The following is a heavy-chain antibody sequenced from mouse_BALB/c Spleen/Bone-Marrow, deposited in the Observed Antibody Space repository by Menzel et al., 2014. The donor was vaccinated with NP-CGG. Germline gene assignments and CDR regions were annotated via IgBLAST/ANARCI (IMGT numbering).Heavy chain of an antibody. V-gene: IGHV1-31*01. J-gene: IGHJ1*01. Sequence: EVQSVESVPELVNPGASLQISCKASGYSFTGYYMHWVKQSHGNSLDWIGYIYPYNGVSSYNQKFKGKATLTVDKSSSTAYMELRSLTSDDSAVYYCESRGEYFDVWGAGTTVTVSS. CDR2: IYPYNGVS. CDR1: GYSFTGYY. CDR3: ESRGEYFDV.